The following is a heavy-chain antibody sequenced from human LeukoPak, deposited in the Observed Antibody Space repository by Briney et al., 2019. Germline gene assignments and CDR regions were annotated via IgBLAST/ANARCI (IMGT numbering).Heavy chain of an antibody. CDR1: GFSFSRFG. CDR2: ISSTSGDI. V-gene: IGHV3-23*01. Sequence: PGGSLRLSCVASGFSFSRFGMNWVRQAPGKGLEWISHISSTSGDIYYADSVKGRFTISRDNSKNTLYVQVNSLGTEDTAAYYCAKGSYYDSSGSFYFDYWGQGTLVTVSS. D-gene: IGHD3-22*01. J-gene: IGHJ4*02. CDR3: AKGSYYDSSGSFYFDY.